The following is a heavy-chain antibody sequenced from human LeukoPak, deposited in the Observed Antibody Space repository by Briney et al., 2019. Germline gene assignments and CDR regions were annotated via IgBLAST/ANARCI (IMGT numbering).Heavy chain of an antibody. CDR3: AKELGINSSSWFPYYYYGMDV. J-gene: IGHJ6*02. V-gene: IGHV3-23*01. CDR2: ISGSGGST. D-gene: IGHD6-13*01. Sequence: GGSLRLSCAASGFTFSSYAMSWVRQAPGKGLEWVSAISGSGGSTYYADSVKGRFTISRDNSKNTLYLQMNSLRAEDTAVYYCAKELGINSSSWFPYYYYGMDVWGQGTMVTVSS. CDR1: GFTFSSYA.